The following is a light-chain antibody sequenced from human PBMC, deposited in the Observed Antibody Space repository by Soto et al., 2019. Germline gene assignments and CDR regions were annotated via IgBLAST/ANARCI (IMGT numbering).Light chain of an antibody. CDR3: QHYKNYPWT. CDR2: GAS. Sequence: AIRMTQSPSSLSASAGDRVAIACRASQDVGRYLAWYQQKPGQAPKLLIYGASTLPSGVPSRFSGGGSGTDFTLTISSLQSEDFATYYCQHYKNYPWTFGQGTKVEIK. CDR1: QDVGRY. V-gene: IGKV1-8*01. J-gene: IGKJ1*01.